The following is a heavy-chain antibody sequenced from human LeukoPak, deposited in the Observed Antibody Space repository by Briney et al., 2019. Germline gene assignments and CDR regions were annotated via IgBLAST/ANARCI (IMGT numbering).Heavy chain of an antibody. J-gene: IGHJ3*02. CDR3: AIGYSYENDAFDI. D-gene: IGHD5-18*01. V-gene: IGHV4-39*01. CDR2: IYYSGST. CDR1: GGSISSSSYY. Sequence: PPETLSLTCTVSGGSISSSSYYWGWIRQPPGKGLEWIGSIYYSGSTYYNPSLKSRVTISVDTSKNQFSLKLSSVTAADTAVYYCAIGYSYENDAFDIWGQGTMVTVSS.